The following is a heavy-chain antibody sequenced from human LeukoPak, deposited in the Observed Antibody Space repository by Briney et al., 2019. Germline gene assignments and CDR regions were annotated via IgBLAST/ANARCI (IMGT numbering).Heavy chain of an antibody. J-gene: IGHJ4*02. Sequence: GGSLRLSCAASGFTFSSYGMHWVRQAPGKGLEWVAFIRYDGSNKYYADSVKGRFTISRDNSKNTLYLQMNSLRAVDTAVYYCAKSVTTMVRGYFDYWGQGTLVTVSS. CDR1: GFTFSSYG. V-gene: IGHV3-30*02. CDR2: IRYDGSNK. CDR3: AKSVTTMVRGYFDY. D-gene: IGHD3-10*01.